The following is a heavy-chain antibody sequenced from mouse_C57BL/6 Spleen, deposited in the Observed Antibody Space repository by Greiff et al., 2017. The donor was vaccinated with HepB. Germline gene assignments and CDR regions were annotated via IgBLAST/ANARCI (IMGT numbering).Heavy chain of an antibody. CDR2: INPNNGGT. Sequence: EVQLQQSGPELVKPGASVKISCKASGYTFTDYYMNWVKQSHGKSLEWIGDINPNNGGTSYNQKFKGKATLTVDKSSSTAYMELRSLTSEDSAVYYCARGPTCPLFAYWGQGTLVTVS. CDR1: GYTFTDYY. V-gene: IGHV1-26*01. J-gene: IGHJ3*01. CDR3: ARGPTCPLFAY.